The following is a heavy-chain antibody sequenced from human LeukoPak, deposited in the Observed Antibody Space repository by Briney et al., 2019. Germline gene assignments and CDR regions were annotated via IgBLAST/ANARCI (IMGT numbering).Heavy chain of an antibody. CDR3: ARSSEGRYYYDSSGFSYYYYYMDV. V-gene: IGHV4-59*01. CDR1: GGSITNYY. J-gene: IGHJ6*03. D-gene: IGHD3-22*01. CDR2: IYYSGST. Sequence: PSETLSLTCTVSGGSITNYYWSWIRQPPGKGLEWIGFIYYSGSTYYNPSLRSRVTISVDTSKNQFSLKLSSVTAADTAVYYCARSSEGRYYYDSSGFSYYYYYMDVWGKGTTVTISS.